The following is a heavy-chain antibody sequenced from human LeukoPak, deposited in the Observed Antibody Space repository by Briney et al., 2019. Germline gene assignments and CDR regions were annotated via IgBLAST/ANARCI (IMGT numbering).Heavy chain of an antibody. V-gene: IGHV4-59*08. Sequence: SETLSLTCSVSGGSISSYYWSWIRQPPGKGLEWIGYSHYSGRTSYHPSLKSRVTLSVDTSKNQFSLNLTSVTAADTAVYYCARAMSIAARLQTIFDYWGQGTLVTVSS. CDR2: SHYSGRT. D-gene: IGHD6-6*01. J-gene: IGHJ4*02. CDR1: GGSISSYY. CDR3: ARAMSIAARLQTIFDY.